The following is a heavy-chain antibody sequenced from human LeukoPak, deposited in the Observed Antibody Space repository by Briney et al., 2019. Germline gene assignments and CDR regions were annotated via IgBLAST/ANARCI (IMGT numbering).Heavy chain of an antibody. J-gene: IGHJ5*02. CDR2: IYYSGST. CDR1: GGSISRSSYY. D-gene: IGHD2-15*01. V-gene: IGHV4-39*01. CDR3: TRRGAWWQLLGDYNWFDP. Sequence: SETLSLTCTVSGGSISRSSYYWGWIRQPPGKGLEWIGTIYYSGSTSYNPSLRSRVTISVDTSKNQFSLKLSSATAADTAVYYCTRRGAWWQLLGDYNWFDPWGQGTLVTVSS.